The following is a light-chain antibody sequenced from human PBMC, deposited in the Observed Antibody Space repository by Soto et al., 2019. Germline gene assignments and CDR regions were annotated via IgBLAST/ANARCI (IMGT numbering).Light chain of an antibody. CDR3: QQYYSSPYT. V-gene: IGKV3-20*01. CDR1: QSVSTTY. CDR2: AAY. Sequence: EIVLTQSPGTLSLSPGERATLSCWTSQSVSTTYLAWYQQKRGQAPRLLIYAAYSRATGIPDRFSGSGSGTDFILTISRLEPEDFAVYYCQQYYSSPYTFGQGTELEI. J-gene: IGKJ2*01.